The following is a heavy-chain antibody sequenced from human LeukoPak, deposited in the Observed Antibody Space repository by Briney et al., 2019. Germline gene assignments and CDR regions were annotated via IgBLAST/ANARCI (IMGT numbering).Heavy chain of an antibody. J-gene: IGHJ3*02. CDR3: AKDHPDSSGYWDAFDI. Sequence: GGSLRLSCAASGFTFSSYGMSWVRQAPGKGLEWVSAISGSGGSTYYADSVKGRFTISRDNSKNTLYLQMNSLRAEDTAVYYCAKDHPDSSGYWDAFDIWGQGTMVTVSS. D-gene: IGHD3-22*01. CDR2: ISGSGGST. CDR1: GFTFSSYG. V-gene: IGHV3-23*01.